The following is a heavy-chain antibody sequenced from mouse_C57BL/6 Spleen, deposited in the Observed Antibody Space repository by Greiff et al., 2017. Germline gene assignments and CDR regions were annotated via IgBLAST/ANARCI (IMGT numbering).Heavy chain of an antibody. Sequence: QVQLQQPGAELVKPGASVKLSCKASGYTFTSYWMPWVKPRPGQGLEWIGMIHPNSGSTNYNEKFKSKATLTVDKSSSTAYMQLSSLTSEDSAVYYCARKDYYGSSYDWYFDVWGTGTTVTVSS. CDR1: GYTFTSYW. D-gene: IGHD1-1*01. V-gene: IGHV1-64*01. CDR3: ARKDYYGSSYDWYFDV. CDR2: IHPNSGST. J-gene: IGHJ1*03.